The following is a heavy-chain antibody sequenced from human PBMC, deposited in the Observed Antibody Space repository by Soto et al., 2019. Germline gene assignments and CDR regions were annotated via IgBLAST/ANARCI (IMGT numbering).Heavy chain of an antibody. CDR1: GFTFSSYA. CDR3: AKDLLSRTYYYGMDV. D-gene: IGHD1-7*01. Sequence: PGGSLRLSCAASGFTFSSYAMSWVRQAPGKGLEWVSAISGSGGSTYYADSVKGRFTISRDNSKNTLYLQMNSLRAEDTAVYYCAKDLLSRTYYYGMDVWGQGTTVTVSS. CDR2: ISGSGGST. V-gene: IGHV3-23*01. J-gene: IGHJ6*02.